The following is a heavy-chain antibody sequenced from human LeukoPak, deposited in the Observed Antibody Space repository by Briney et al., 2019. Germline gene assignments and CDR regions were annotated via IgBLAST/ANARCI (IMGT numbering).Heavy chain of an antibody. D-gene: IGHD3-3*01. CDR3: ARRRTPLSGVACFDY. Sequence: SESLSLTCSVSGGSMSNYYWSWIRQPPGKALEWVGGIYSNGRTHENPSLKSRVKMSIDPSANQVSLKLSSMTAADTAVYFCARRRTPLSGVACFDYWGQGSQVIVSS. CDR1: GGSMSNYY. V-gene: IGHV4-4*09. J-gene: IGHJ4*02. CDR2: IYSNGRT.